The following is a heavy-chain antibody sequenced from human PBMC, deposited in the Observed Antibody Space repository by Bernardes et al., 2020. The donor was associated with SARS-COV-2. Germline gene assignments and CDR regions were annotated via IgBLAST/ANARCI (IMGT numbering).Heavy chain of an antibody. V-gene: IGHV4-59*01. D-gene: IGHD5-18*01. J-gene: IGHJ6*02. Sequence: SYTLSLTCTVSGGSISSYYWSWIRQPPGKGLEWIGYIYYSGSTNYNPSLKSRVTISVDTSKNQFSLKLSSVTAADTAVYYCARAAGYGYYYYYYYGMDVWGQGTTVTVSS. CDR3: ARAAGYGYYYYYYYGMDV. CDR1: GGSISSYY. CDR2: IYYSGST.